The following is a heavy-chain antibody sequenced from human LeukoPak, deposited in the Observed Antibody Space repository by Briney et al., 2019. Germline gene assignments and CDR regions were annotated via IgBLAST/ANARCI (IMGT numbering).Heavy chain of an antibody. Sequence: GGSLRLSCAASGFTFSNYGMHWVRQAPGKGLVWVSRISSDGSSTSYADSVKGRFTISRDNAKNTLYLQMNSLRAEDTAVYYCARTAYSDYSLGFWGQGTLVTVSS. CDR2: ISSDGSST. V-gene: IGHV3-74*01. J-gene: IGHJ4*02. CDR3: ARTAYSDYSLGF. CDR1: GFTFSNYG. D-gene: IGHD5-12*01.